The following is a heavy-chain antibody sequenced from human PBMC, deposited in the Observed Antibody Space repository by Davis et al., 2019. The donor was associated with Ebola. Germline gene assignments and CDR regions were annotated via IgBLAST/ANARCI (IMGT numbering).Heavy chain of an antibody. D-gene: IGHD1-26*01. J-gene: IGHJ3*02. V-gene: IGHV3-23*01. CDR3: AKAMYRVGAIDAFDI. Sequence: GESLKISCAASGFTFSSYGMHWARQAPGKGLEWVSGIRDIGGSTYYADSVKGRFTIPRDNSKNTLYLQMNSLRAEDTAVYYCAKAMYRVGAIDAFDIWGQGTMVTVSS. CDR2: IRDIGGST. CDR1: GFTFSSYG.